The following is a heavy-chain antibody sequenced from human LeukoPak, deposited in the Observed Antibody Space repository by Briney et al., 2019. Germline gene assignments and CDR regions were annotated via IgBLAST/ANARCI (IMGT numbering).Heavy chain of an antibody. CDR2: IKQDGSDK. CDR3: ARCRDDYVWGSYTPPKGCDY. D-gene: IGHD3-16*01. CDR1: GFTFSSYW. J-gene: IGHJ4*02. V-gene: IGHV3-7*01. Sequence: PGGSLRLPCEASGFTFSSYWMSWVRQAPGRGLEWVANIKQDGSDKYYVDSVKGRFTISRDNAKNSLYLQMNYLRAEDTAVYYCARCRDDYVWGSYTPPKGCDYWGQASLVTVSS.